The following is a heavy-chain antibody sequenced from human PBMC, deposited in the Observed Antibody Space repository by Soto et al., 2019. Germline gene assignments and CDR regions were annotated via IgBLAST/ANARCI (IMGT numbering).Heavy chain of an antibody. V-gene: IGHV4-39*01. CDR2: MSHSGST. CDR3: ARVRTAATSYDAFDL. CDR1: SGSINTNSHY. J-gene: IGHJ3*01. D-gene: IGHD2-15*01. Sequence: QLQVRESGPGLVKPSETLSLTCTVSSGSINTNSHYWGWIRQPPGKGPEWIGTMSHSGSTYQRPSLKSRVTIPVDTSKNQFSLRLSSVTAADTAVYYWARVRTAATSYDAFDLWGEGTMVTVSS.